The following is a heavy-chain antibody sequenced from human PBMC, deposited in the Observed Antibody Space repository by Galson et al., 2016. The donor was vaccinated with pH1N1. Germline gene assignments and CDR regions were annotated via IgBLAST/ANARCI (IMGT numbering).Heavy chain of an antibody. Sequence: SLRLSCAASGFAFSSYGMHWVRQAPGKGLEWVAVIWFDGSYEFHADSVKGRFTISRDNSKNTLHLQMNSLRAEDTAVYYCARGDLEWLSHFDYWGQGTLVTVSS. D-gene: IGHD3-3*01. CDR1: GFAFSSYG. CDR2: IWFDGSYE. CDR3: ARGDLEWLSHFDY. V-gene: IGHV3-33*01. J-gene: IGHJ4*02.